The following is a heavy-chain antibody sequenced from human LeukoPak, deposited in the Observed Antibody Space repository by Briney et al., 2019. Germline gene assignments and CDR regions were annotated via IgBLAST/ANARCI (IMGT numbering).Heavy chain of an antibody. D-gene: IGHD1-26*01. J-gene: IGHJ4*02. CDR1: GFTFSSYA. CDR2: ISGSGDTT. CDR3: ARSRGESRGASNY. V-gene: IGHV3-23*01. Sequence: GGSLRLSCAASGFTFSSYAMNWVRQAPGKGLEWVSFISGSGDTTYYADSVKGRFTISRGSSKNTLYLQMNSLRAEDTAVYYCARSRGESRGASNYWGQGSLVTVSS.